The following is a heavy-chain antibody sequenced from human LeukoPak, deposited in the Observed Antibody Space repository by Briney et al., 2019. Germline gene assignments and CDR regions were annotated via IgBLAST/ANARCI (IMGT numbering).Heavy chain of an antibody. D-gene: IGHD3-9*01. CDR1: GFTFSSYR. J-gene: IGHJ6*02. V-gene: IGHV3-33*01. CDR2: IWYDENNK. Sequence: PGGPLRLSCAASGFTFSSYRMHWVRQAPGKGLEWVAVIWYDENNKNYPDEVKGRFTIPRDNSEITLYLQMNSLRAEDTAVYYCARDENYDISTGNYDYYGMDVWGQGTTVTVSS. CDR3: ARDENYDISTGNYDYYGMDV.